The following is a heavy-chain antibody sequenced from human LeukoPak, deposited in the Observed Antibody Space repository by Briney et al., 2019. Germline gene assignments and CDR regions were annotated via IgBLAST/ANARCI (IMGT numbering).Heavy chain of an antibody. CDR1: GGSFSGYY. D-gene: IGHD6-13*01. Sequence: SETLSLTCAVYGGSFSGYYWNWIRQPPGKGLEWIGSIHYSGKNYSNPSLKSRIAVSVDTSKNHFSLKVTSVTAADTAVYYCARHPYSSIFDNWGQGTLVTVSS. J-gene: IGHJ4*02. CDR3: ARHPYSSIFDN. CDR2: IHYSGKN. V-gene: IGHV4-34*01.